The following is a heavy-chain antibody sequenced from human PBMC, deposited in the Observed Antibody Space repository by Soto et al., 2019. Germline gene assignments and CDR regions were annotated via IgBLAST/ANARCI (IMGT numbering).Heavy chain of an antibody. D-gene: IGHD2-15*01. V-gene: IGHV4-34*01. CDR3: ARGNCSGGSCYSVAFDI. Sequence: PSESLSPACAVYSGSFSSYYWSWSRQPPGKGLEWIGEINHSGSTNYNPSLKSRVTISVDTSKNQFSLKLSSVTAADTAVYYCARGNCSGGSCYSVAFDIWGQGTMVTVSS. J-gene: IGHJ3*02. CDR1: SGSFSSYY. CDR2: INHSGST.